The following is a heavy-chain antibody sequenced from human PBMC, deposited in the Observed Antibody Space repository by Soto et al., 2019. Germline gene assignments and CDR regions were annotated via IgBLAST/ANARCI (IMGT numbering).Heavy chain of an antibody. D-gene: IGHD2-2*03. CDR2: ISGSGGST. CDR3: AKDILDIVVVRAFDI. V-gene: IGHV3-23*01. Sequence: GVLRLSCAASGFTFSSYAMSWVRQAPGKGLEWVSAISGSGGSTYYADSVKGRFTISRDNPKNTLYLQMNSLRAEDTAVYYCAKDILDIVVVRAFDIWGQGTMVTGS. J-gene: IGHJ3*02. CDR1: GFTFSSYA.